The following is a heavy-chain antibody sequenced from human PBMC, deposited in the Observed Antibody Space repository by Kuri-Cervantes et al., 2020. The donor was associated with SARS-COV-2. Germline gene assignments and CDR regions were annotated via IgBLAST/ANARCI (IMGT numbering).Heavy chain of an antibody. J-gene: IGHJ6*03. Sequence: GESLKISCAASGFTFSSYAMSWVRQAPGKGLEWIASISSSSRYMYYGDAVKGRFTISRDNAKNSLYLQMNSLRAEDTAVYYCARAITMIVSVWIGDYYYYMDVWGKGTTVTVSS. CDR1: GFTFSSYA. D-gene: IGHD3-22*01. V-gene: IGHV3-21*01. CDR2: ISSSSRYM. CDR3: ARAITMIVSVWIGDYYYYMDV.